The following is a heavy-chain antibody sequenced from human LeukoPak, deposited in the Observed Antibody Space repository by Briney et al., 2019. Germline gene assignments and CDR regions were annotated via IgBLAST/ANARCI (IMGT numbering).Heavy chain of an antibody. D-gene: IGHD6-13*01. J-gene: IGHJ4*02. V-gene: IGHV4-34*01. CDR3: ARPRNLVLRSFDY. CDR2: INHSGST. CDR1: GGSFSGYY. Sequence: SETLSLTCAVYGGSFSGYYWSWIRQPPGKGLEWIGEINHSGSTNYNPSLKSRVTISVDTSKNQFSLKLSSVTAADTVVYYCARPRNLVLRSFDYWGQGTLVTVSS.